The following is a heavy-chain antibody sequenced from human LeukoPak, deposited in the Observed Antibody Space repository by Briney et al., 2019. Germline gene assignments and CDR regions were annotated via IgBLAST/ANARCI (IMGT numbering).Heavy chain of an antibody. V-gene: IGHV1-69*05. J-gene: IGHJ4*02. Sequence: GASVKVSCKASGGTFSSYAISWVRQAPGQGLEWMGGIIPIFGTANYAQKFQGRVTITTDESTSTAYMELSSLRSEDTAVYYCASSRYYDSSGYYPDDYWGQGTLVTVSS. CDR2: IIPIFGTA. CDR1: GGTFSSYA. D-gene: IGHD3-22*01. CDR3: ASSRYYDSSGYYPDDY.